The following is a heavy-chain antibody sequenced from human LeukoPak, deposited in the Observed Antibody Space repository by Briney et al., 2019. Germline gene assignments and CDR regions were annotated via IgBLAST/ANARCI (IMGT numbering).Heavy chain of an antibody. D-gene: IGHD6-6*01. Sequence: PSETLSLTCTVSGGSISSYYWSWIRQPPGKGLEWIGYIYYSGSTNYNPSLKSRVTISVDTSKNQFSLRLSSVTAADTALYFCARRAALHSLDYWDQGTLVTVSS. CDR2: IYYSGST. CDR3: ARRAALHSLDY. J-gene: IGHJ4*02. V-gene: IGHV4-59*12. CDR1: GGSISSYY.